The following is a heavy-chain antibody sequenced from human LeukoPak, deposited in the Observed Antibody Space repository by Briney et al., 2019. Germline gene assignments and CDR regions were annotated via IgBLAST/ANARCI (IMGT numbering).Heavy chain of an antibody. V-gene: IGHV1-69*05. CDR2: IIPIFGTA. J-gene: IGHJ3*02. D-gene: IGHD3-10*01. CDR1: GGTFSSYA. Sequence: ASVKVSCKASGGTFSSYAISLVRQAPGQGLEWMGGIIPIFGTANYAQKFQGRVTTTTDESTSTAYMELSSLRSEDTAVDNRARDGSARAFDIWGQGTMVTVSS. CDR3: ARDGSARAFDI.